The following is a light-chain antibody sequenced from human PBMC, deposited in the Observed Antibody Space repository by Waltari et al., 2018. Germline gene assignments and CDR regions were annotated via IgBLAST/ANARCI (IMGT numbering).Light chain of an antibody. CDR3: QHFYSYPSG. CDR1: QAISRP. Sequence: AIQLTQSPSSLSASVGDRVTMTCRASQAISRPVAWFQQKPGKVPKLLIFEASDLEDGVPSRFSGSGGGTRFTLTISSLQPEDFATYYCQHFYSYPSGFGQGTRLEIK. CDR2: EAS. J-gene: IGKJ5*01. V-gene: IGKV1-13*02.